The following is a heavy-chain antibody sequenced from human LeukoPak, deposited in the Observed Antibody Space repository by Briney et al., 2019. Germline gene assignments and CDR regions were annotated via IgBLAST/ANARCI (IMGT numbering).Heavy chain of an antibody. Sequence: GGSLRLSCTTSGFSFPGYAMAWVRQAPGRGLEWVGFVKSKAFGGTAESAASVKGRFTISRDDSNSIAYLQMNSLKTEDTGVYYCTREALSRGVFPDYRGQGTLVTVSS. CDR1: GFSFPGYA. V-gene: IGHV3-49*04. CDR3: TREALSRGVFPDY. D-gene: IGHD2/OR15-2a*01. CDR2: VKSKAFGGTA. J-gene: IGHJ4*02.